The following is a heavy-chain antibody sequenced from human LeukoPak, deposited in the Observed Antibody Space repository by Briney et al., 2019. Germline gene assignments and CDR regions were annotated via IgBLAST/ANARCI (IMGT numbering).Heavy chain of an antibody. CDR1: GFTFSSYW. CDR3: ARAPYSNYDYYYGMDV. CDR2: IKQDGSEK. Sequence: GGFLRLSCAASGFTFSSYWMSWVRQAPGKGLEWVANIKQDGSEKYYVDSVKGRFTISRDNAKNSLYLQMNSLRAEDTAVYYCARAPYSNYDYYYGMDVWGQGTTVTVSS. D-gene: IGHD4-11*01. J-gene: IGHJ6*02. V-gene: IGHV3-7*01.